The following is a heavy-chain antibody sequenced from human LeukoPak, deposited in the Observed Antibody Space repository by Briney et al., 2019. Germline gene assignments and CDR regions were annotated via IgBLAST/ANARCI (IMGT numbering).Heavy chain of an antibody. V-gene: IGHV4-31*03. CDR3: ARAQYSSSWYSSALDYYYGMDV. J-gene: IGHJ6*02. CDR1: GGSISSGGYY. Sequence: SETLSLTCTVSGGSISSGGYYWSWIRQHPGKGLEWIGYIYYSGSTYYNPSLKSRVTISVDTSKNQFSLKLSSVTAADTAVYYCARAQYSSSWYSSALDYYYGMDVWGQGTTVTVSS. CDR2: IYYSGST. D-gene: IGHD6-13*01.